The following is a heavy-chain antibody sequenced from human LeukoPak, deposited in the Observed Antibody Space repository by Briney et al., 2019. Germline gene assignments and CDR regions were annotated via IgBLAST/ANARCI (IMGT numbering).Heavy chain of an antibody. CDR3: ASPGGGSGSYYIPKVDY. Sequence: GGSLRLSCAASGFTFSSYAMSWVRQAPGKGLEWVSAISGSGGSTYYADSVKGRFTISRDNSKNTLYLQMNRLRAEDTAVYYCASPGGGSGSYYIPKVDYWGQGTLVTVSS. CDR1: GFTFSSYA. V-gene: IGHV3-23*01. CDR2: ISGSGGST. D-gene: IGHD3-10*01. J-gene: IGHJ4*02.